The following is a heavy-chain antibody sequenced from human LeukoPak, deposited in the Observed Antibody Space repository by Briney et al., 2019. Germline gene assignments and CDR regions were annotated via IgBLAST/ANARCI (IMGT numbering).Heavy chain of an antibody. J-gene: IGHJ5*02. CDR1: GFTFSSYG. D-gene: IGHD3-22*01. Sequence: GGSLRLSCAASGFTFSSYGMHWVRQAPGKGLEWVAFIRYDGSNKYYADSVKGRFTISRDNAKNSLYLQMNSLRAEDTAVYYCARSPRSGSGSWFDPWGQGTLVSVSS. V-gene: IGHV3-30*02. CDR3: ARSPRSGSGSWFDP. CDR2: IRYDGSNK.